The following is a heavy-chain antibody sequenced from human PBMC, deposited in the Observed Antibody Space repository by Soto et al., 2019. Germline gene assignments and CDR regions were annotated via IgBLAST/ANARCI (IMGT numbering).Heavy chain of an antibody. CDR3: AKGVGDSSSWFDP. D-gene: IGHD6-13*01. V-gene: IGHV3-48*03. CDR1: GFTFSSYE. J-gene: IGHJ5*02. CDR2: ISSSGSTI. Sequence: EVQLVESGGGLVQPGGSLRLSCAASGFTFSSYEMNWVRQAPGKGLEWVSYISSSGSTIYYADSVKGRFTISRDNAKNSLYLQMNSLRAEDTAVYYCAKGVGDSSSWFDPWGQGTLVTVSS.